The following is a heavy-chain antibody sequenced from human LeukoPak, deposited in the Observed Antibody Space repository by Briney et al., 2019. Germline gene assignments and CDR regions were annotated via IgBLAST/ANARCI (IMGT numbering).Heavy chain of an antibody. CDR2: ISWDGGST. CDR3: AKVRGYCSGGSCYSGFGYMDV. CDR1: GFTFDDYA. J-gene: IGHJ6*03. D-gene: IGHD2-15*01. V-gene: IGHV3-43D*04. Sequence: GGSLRLSCAASGFTFDDYAMHWVRQAPGKGLEWVSLISWDGGSTYYADSVKGRFTISRDNSKNSLYLQMNSLRAEDTALYYCAKVRGYCSGGSCYSGFGYMDVWGKGTTVTVPS.